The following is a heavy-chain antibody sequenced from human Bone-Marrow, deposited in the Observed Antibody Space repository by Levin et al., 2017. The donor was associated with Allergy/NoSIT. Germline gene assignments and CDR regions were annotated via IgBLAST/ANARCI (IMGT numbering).Heavy chain of an antibody. Sequence: GGSLRLSCAASGFTFSSYWMHWVRQAPGKGLVWVSRMNSDGSGTSYADSVRGRFTISRDNAKNTLYLQMNRLRAEDTAVYYCTREEVGYSNGWYHAFDIWGQGTMVTVST. CDR2: MNSDGSGT. CDR3: TREEVGYSNGWYHAFDI. V-gene: IGHV3-74*01. J-gene: IGHJ3*02. CDR1: GFTFSSYW. D-gene: IGHD6-19*01.